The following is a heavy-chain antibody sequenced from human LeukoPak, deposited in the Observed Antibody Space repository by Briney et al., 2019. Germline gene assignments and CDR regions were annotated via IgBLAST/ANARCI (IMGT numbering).Heavy chain of an antibody. J-gene: IGHJ4*02. Sequence: ASVKVSCEASGYTFTGYYMHWVRQAPGQGLEWMGWINPNSGGTNYAQKFQGRVTMTRDTSISTAYMELSRLRSDDTAVYYCARVRIAVAGSGPLDYWGQGTLVTVSS. V-gene: IGHV1-2*02. CDR2: INPNSGGT. D-gene: IGHD6-19*01. CDR1: GYTFTGYY. CDR3: ARVRIAVAGSGPLDY.